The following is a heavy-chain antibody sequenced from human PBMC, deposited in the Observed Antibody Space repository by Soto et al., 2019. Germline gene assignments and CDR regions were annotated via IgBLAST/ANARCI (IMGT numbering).Heavy chain of an antibody. J-gene: IGHJ4*02. Sequence: EVQLLESGGGLVQPGGSLRLSCGGSGFTFNSYAMTWVRQAPGKGLEWVSAISGSGGTTYYANSGEGRFTISRDQSKDKLYMQMNSLRAEDTAIYYCAKDRHDGSGTYSDRYLDYWGQGTHVTVSS. CDR2: ISGSGGTT. D-gene: IGHD3-10*01. V-gene: IGHV3-23*01. CDR1: GFTFNSYA. CDR3: AKDRHDGSGTYSDRYLDY.